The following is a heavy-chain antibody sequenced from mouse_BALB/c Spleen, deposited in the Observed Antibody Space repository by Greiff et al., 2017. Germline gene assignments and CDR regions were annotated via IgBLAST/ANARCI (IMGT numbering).Heavy chain of an antibody. CDR1: GFTFTDYY. V-gene: IGHV7-3*02. D-gene: IGHD4-1*01. Sequence: EVMLVESGGGLVQPGGSLRLSCATSGFTFTDYYMSWVRQPPGKALEWLGFIRNKANGYTTEYSASVKGRFTISRDNSQSILYLQMNTLRAEDSATYYCARDLGPHVDYWGQGTTLTVSS. CDR2: IRNKANGYTT. J-gene: IGHJ2*01. CDR3: ARDLGPHVDY.